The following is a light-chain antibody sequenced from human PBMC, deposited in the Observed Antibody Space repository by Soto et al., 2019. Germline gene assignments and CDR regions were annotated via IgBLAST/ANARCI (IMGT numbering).Light chain of an antibody. CDR2: GAN. Sequence: DIQLTQSPSSLSASVGDRITITCRSSQSISRYLHWYQQRPGTAPKVLIFGANSLQSGVPSGFSGSGSGTEFTLTISSLQPEDFATYYCQQNYGTPGTFGQGTKVDVK. CDR3: QQNYGTPGT. V-gene: IGKV1-39*01. J-gene: IGKJ1*01. CDR1: QSISRY.